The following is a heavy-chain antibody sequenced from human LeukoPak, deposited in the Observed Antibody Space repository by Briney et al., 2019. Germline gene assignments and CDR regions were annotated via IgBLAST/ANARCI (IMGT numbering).Heavy chain of an antibody. CDR2: IERKTDGATT. V-gene: IGHV3-15*04. Sequence: PGGSLRLSCAASGFTLSNAWMSWVRQAPGKGLEWVGRIERKTDGATTDYAAPVKGRFTISRDDSKNTLYLQMNSLKTEDTAVYYCSTHRGYSSSPTFDYWGQGTLVTVPS. D-gene: IGHD6-13*01. J-gene: IGHJ4*02. CDR1: GFTLSNAW. CDR3: STHRGYSSSPTFDY.